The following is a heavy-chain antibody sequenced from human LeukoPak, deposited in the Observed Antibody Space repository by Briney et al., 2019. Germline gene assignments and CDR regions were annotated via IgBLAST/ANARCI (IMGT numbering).Heavy chain of an antibody. CDR1: GFTFDDYG. CDR3: ARGGAYYYGSGSYYKPYYYGMDV. D-gene: IGHD3-10*01. J-gene: IGHJ6*02. V-gene: IGHV3-20*01. CDR2: INWNGGST. Sequence: GGSLRLSCAASGFTFDDYGMSWVRQAPGKGLEWVSGINWNGGSTGYADSVKGRFTISRDNAKNSLYLQMNSLSAEDTALYHCARGGAYYYGSGSYYKPYYYGMDVWGQGTTVTVSS.